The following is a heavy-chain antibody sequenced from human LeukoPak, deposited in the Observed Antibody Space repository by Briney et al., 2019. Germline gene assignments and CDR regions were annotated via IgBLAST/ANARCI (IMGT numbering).Heavy chain of an antibody. CDR3: ARGVVGATSGIDFFDY. D-gene: IGHD1-26*01. Sequence: SETLSLTCAVSADSFSSHYWTWIRQPPGKGLEWIGYISYIGSTNYNPSLKSRVTISIDTSKNQFSLKLSSVTAADTAVYYCARGVVGATSGIDFFDYWGQGTLVTVSS. V-gene: IGHV4-59*11. CDR1: ADSFSSHY. CDR2: ISYIGST. J-gene: IGHJ4*02.